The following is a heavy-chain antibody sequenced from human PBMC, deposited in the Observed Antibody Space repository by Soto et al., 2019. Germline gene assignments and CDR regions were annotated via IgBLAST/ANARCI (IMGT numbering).Heavy chain of an antibody. V-gene: IGHV1-8*01. CDR3: ARGPSYGSGSYLSDP. J-gene: IGHJ5*02. CDR2: MNPNSGNT. D-gene: IGHD3-10*01. CDR1: GYTFTSFD. Sequence: QVQLVQSGAEVKKPGASVKVSCKASGYTFTSFDINWVRQATGQGLEWVGWMNPNSGNTGYAQKFQGRVTMTRNTSISTAHMELSSLRSEDTAVYHCARGPSYGSGSYLSDPWGQGTLVTVSS.